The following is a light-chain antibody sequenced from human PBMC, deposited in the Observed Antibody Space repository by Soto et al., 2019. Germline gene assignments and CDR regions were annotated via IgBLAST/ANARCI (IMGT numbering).Light chain of an antibody. V-gene: IGKV3-20*01. CDR1: HSVRSNY. CDR2: DAS. J-gene: IGKJ4*01. CDR3: QQYGSSPLT. Sequence: EIVLTQSPDTLSLSPGERATLSCRASHSVRSNYLAWYQQKPGQAPRFLIYDASSRATGIPDRFSGSGSGTDFTLTISRLEPEDFAVYYCQQYGSSPLTFGGGTKVDIK.